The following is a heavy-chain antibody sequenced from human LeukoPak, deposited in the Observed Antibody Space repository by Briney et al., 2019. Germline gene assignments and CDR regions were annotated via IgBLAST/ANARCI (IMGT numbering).Heavy chain of an antibody. Sequence: SETLSLTCTVSGGSISSYYWTWIRQPAGKGLEWIGRSYARGSTDYNPSLKGRVTVSVDTSKNQFSLKLSSVTAADTAVYYCARGDSSLDYWGQGTLVTVSS. V-gene: IGHV4-4*07. CDR1: GGSISSYY. CDR3: ARGDSSLDY. D-gene: IGHD5-18*01. J-gene: IGHJ4*02. CDR2: SYARGST.